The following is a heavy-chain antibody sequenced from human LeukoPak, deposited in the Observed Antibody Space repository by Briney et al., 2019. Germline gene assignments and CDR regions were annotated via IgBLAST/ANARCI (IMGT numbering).Heavy chain of an antibody. CDR1: GYTFTGYY. Sequence: ASVEVSCKASGYTFTGYYMHWVRQAPGQGLEWMGWINPNSGGTNYAQKFQGRVTMTRDTSISTAYMELSRLRSDDTAVYYCARDVYDYYYMDVWGKGTTVTVSS. CDR2: INPNSGGT. J-gene: IGHJ6*03. CDR3: ARDVYDYYYMDV. V-gene: IGHV1-2*02.